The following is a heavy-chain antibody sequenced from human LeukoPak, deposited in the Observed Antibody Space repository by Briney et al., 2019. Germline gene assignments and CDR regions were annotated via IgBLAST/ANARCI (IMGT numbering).Heavy chain of an antibody. CDR3: ARDWNWGSSDAFDV. V-gene: IGHV1-46*04. Sequence: GASVKLSCKASGYTFSRYYLHWVRQAPGQELEWMGIINPSGGNTNYAQKLQGRVTMTRDTSTSTVYMELSSLRSEDTAVYYCARDWNWGSSDAFDVWGQGTMVTVSS. D-gene: IGHD7-27*01. J-gene: IGHJ3*01. CDR1: GYTFSRYY. CDR2: INPSGGNT.